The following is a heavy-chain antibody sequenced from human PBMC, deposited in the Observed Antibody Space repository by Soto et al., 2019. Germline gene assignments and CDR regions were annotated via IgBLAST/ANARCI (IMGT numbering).Heavy chain of an antibody. CDR3: ARDRHYYDRSGYQGY. Sequence: QLMESGGTLVQPGGSLRLSCAASGFSFSSYWMSWVRQAPGRGLEWGANIEHEGRDTYYLDSGKGRFTVSRENAKNFCYLQMNSLRVEDTAVYYCARDRHYYDRSGYQGYWGQGTLVTVSS. D-gene: IGHD3-22*01. CDR1: GFSFSSYW. CDR2: IEHEGRDT. V-gene: IGHV3-7*01. J-gene: IGHJ4*02.